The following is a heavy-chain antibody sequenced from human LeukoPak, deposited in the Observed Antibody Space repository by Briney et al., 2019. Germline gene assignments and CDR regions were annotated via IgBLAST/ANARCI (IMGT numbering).Heavy chain of an antibody. J-gene: IGHJ6*02. V-gene: IGHV1-18*01. CDR2: ISAYNGNT. CDR3: ARVGNYDILTGYLYYYYGMDV. D-gene: IGHD3-9*01. CDR1: GYTFTSYG. Sequence: GASVKVSCKASGYTFTSYGISWVRQAPGQGLEWMGWISAYNGNTNYAQKLQGRVTMTTDTSTSTAYMELRSLRSDDTAVYYCARVGNYDILTGYLYYYYGMDVWGQGTTVTVSS.